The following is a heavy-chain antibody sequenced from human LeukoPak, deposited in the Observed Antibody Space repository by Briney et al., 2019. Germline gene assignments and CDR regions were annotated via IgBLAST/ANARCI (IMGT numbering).Heavy chain of an antibody. CDR2: ISYDESNK. V-gene: IGHV3-30*04. J-gene: IGHJ4*02. Sequence: GGSLRLSCAASGFTFSSYAMHWVRQAPGKGLEWVAVISYDESNKYYADSVKGRFTISRDNSKNTLYLQMNSLRAEDTAVYYCASADGSGSQIDYWGQGTLVTVSS. CDR3: ASADGSGSQIDY. CDR1: GFTFSSYA. D-gene: IGHD3-10*01.